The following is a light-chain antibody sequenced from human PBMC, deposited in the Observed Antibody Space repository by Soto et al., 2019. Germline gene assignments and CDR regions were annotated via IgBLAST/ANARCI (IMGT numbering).Light chain of an antibody. CDR2: AAS. Sequence: DIQMSQSPSSVSASVGDRVTITCRASQAISTWLAWYQQKPGKAPKLLIYAASNVQTGVPSRFSGSGSGTDFTLTISSLQPEDFATYYCPQANSFPRTFGQGTKMEIK. CDR3: PQANSFPRT. V-gene: IGKV1D-12*01. J-gene: IGKJ1*01. CDR1: QAISTW.